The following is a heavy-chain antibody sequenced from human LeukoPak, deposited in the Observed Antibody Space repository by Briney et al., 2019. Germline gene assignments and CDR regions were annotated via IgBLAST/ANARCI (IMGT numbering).Heavy chain of an antibody. Sequence: PSETLSLTCTVSGGSISSYYWTWIRQPAGKGLEWIGRIYTSGSTNYNPSLKSRVTMSVDTSKNQFSLNLSSVTAADTAASYCASGPDCSSTSCLLFNWGQGTLVTVSS. V-gene: IGHV4-4*07. CDR1: GGSISSYY. D-gene: IGHD2-2*01. CDR2: IYTSGST. CDR3: ASGPDCSSTSCLLFN. J-gene: IGHJ4*02.